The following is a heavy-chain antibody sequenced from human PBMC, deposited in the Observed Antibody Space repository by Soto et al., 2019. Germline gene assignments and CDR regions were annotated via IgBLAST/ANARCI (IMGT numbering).Heavy chain of an antibody. CDR1: GFTFSDYS. Sequence: GGSLRLSCVASGFTFSDYSINWVRQAPGKGLEWLAYIRESNNINYADSVKGRFTISRDNGKNSLYLQMNSLRAEDTALYFCARDYMYAFDIWGQGTMVTVSS. J-gene: IGHJ3*02. V-gene: IGHV3-48*01. CDR3: ARDYMYAFDI. CDR2: IRESNNI.